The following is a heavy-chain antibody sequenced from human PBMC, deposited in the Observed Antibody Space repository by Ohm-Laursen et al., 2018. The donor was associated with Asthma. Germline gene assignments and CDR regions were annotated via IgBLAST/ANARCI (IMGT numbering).Heavy chain of an antibody. CDR2: IIPIFGTA. J-gene: IGHJ4*02. V-gene: IGHV1-69*05. Sequence: SSVKVSCNASGGTFSSYAISWVRQAPGQGLEWMGGIIPIFGTANYAQKLQGRVTMTTDTSTSTAYMELRSLRSDDTAVYYCARGTFYYESTGYYFFDHWGQGALVTVSS. CDR3: ARGTFYYESTGYYFFDH. D-gene: IGHD3-22*01. CDR1: GGTFSSYA.